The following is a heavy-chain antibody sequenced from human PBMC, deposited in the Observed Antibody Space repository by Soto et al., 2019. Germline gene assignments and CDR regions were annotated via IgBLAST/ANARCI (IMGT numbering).Heavy chain of an antibody. Sequence: EVQLVESGGGLVKPGGSLTLSCAASEFPFSNAWMSWVRQAPGKGLEWVAHIKSKTDGGTTDYAAPVKGRFTISRHDSKNTLYLHMNSLKNEDTAVYYCTTLSGGSYYSDYWGQGTLVTVSS. CDR2: IKSKTDGGTT. V-gene: IGHV3-15*01. J-gene: IGHJ4*02. D-gene: IGHD1-26*01. CDR3: TTLSGGSYYSDY. CDR1: EFPFSNAW.